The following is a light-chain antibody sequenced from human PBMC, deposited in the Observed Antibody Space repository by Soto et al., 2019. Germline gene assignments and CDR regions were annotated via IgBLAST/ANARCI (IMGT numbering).Light chain of an antibody. V-gene: IGKV3-20*01. CDR2: GAS. CDR1: QSMGSN. J-gene: IGKJ5*01. Sequence: EIVLTQSPATLSLSPGERATLSCRASQSMGSNVAWYQQKPGQAPRLLIYGASNRATGIPDRFSGSGSGTDFSLTISRLEPEDFAVYYCQQYGYSPITFGQGTRLEI. CDR3: QQYGYSPIT.